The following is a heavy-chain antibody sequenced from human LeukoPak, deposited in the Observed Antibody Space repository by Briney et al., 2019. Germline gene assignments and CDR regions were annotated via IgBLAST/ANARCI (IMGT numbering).Heavy chain of an antibody. CDR1: GFTFSAFG. D-gene: IGHD5-18*01. Sequence: GRSLRLSCAASGFTFSAFGMQRVRQAPGTGLEWVAVISYDGSYEYFADSVKGRFTISRDNSKNTLYLQINSLRAEDTAMYYCAKEENTASNSWGQGTLVTVSS. V-gene: IGHV3-30*18. CDR2: ISYDGSYE. J-gene: IGHJ4*02. CDR3: AKEENTASNS.